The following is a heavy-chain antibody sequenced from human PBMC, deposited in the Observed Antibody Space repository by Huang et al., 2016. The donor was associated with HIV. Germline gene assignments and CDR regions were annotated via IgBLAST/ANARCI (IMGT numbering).Heavy chain of an antibody. D-gene: IGHD6-6*01. CDR3: ARRFSSSSGYFDY. Sequence: VQLVQSGAEVKKPGESLKISCKGSGYSFSSYWIAWVRQMPGKGLEWMEIILPDDSDTTYSPSFEGQVTISADKSIGTAYLQWSSLKASDTAMYYCARRFSSSSGYFDYWGQGSLVTVSS. V-gene: IGHV5-51*01. CDR2: ILPDDSDT. J-gene: IGHJ4*02. CDR1: GYSFSSYW.